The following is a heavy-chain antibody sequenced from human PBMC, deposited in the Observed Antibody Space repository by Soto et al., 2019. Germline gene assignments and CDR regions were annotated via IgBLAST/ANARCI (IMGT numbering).Heavy chain of an antibody. V-gene: IGHV1-3*01. Sequence: VQLVQSGTEVKEPGASVRVSCKASGYTFTAHSLHWARQAPGQGLEWMGWIIVSHDRPRYAPQFQGRLTFETDRLGTTAYMHLTRLTPEDTAVYFCAREAEDGVPGDYWGQGTPVVVSS. CDR3: AREAEDGVPGDY. J-gene: IGHJ4*02. D-gene: IGHD2-8*01. CDR1: GYTFTAHS. CDR2: IIVSHDRP.